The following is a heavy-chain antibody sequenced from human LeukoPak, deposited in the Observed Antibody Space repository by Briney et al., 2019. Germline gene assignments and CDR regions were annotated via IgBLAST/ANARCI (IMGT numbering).Heavy chain of an antibody. V-gene: IGHV1-2*02. CDR3: ARCGSGTGLCDYYFMDV. Sequence: ASVKVSCKASGYTFTGFYIHWVRQAPGQGPEWMGWINPNIGGTNYAQKFRGRVSLTRDTSTSTAYMELNSLRSDDTAVYYCARCGSGTGLCDYYFMDVWGKGTTVTVSS. D-gene: IGHD3-10*01. J-gene: IGHJ6*03. CDR1: GYTFTGFY. CDR2: INPNIGGT.